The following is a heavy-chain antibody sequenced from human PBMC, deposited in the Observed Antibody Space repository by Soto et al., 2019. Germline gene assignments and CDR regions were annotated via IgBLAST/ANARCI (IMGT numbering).Heavy chain of an antibody. V-gene: IGHV1-58*01. J-gene: IGHJ3*02. D-gene: IGHD2-2*02. CDR2: IVVGSGNT. Sequence: ASVTVSCKASGFTFTSSAVQWVRQARGQRLEWIGWIVVGSGNTNYAQKFQERVTITRDMSTSTAYMELSSLRSEDTAVYYCAADPNGPIPDAFDIWGQGTMVTVSS. CDR3: AADPNGPIPDAFDI. CDR1: GFTFTSSA.